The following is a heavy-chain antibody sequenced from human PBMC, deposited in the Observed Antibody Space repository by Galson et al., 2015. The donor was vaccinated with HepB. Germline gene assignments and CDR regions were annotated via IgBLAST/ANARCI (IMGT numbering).Heavy chain of an antibody. CDR2: ISWNSRNI. Sequence: SLRLSCAASGFTFDDYAIHWVRQGPGKGLEWVSGISWNSRNIGYADSVKGRFTISRDNAKKSLYLQMNSLRSEDTAFYYCAKDVSLASRGAQVDYWAQVTLFTVSS. V-gene: IGHV3-9*01. CDR3: AKDVSLASRGAQVDY. CDR1: GFTFDDYA. J-gene: IGHJ4*02. D-gene: IGHD3-10*01.